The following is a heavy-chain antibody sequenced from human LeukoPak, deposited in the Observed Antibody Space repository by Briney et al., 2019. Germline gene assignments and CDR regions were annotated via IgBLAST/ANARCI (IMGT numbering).Heavy chain of an antibody. CDR3: ARGQGAMAGTPDY. CDR2: IHSSGRT. Sequence: PSETLSLTCTVSGGSISDYYWSWIRQPPGKGLEWIGYIHSSGRTNYNPSLKSRLTILVDTSKNQFSLKLSSVTAADTAVYYCARGQGAMAGTPDYWGQGTLVTVSS. V-gene: IGHV4-59*01. D-gene: IGHD6-19*01. J-gene: IGHJ4*02. CDR1: GGSISDYY.